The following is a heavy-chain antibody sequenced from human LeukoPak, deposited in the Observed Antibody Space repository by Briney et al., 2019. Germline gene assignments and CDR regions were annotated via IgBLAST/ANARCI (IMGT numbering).Heavy chain of an antibody. CDR2: IYSGGST. Sequence: PGGSLRLSCAASGFTVSSNYMSWVRQAPGKGLEWVSVIYSGGSTYYADSVKGRFTISRDNSKNTLYLQMNSLRAEDTAVYYCATTDIVGTMGFYYYYGMDVWGQGTTVTVSS. J-gene: IGHJ6*02. CDR1: GFTVSSNY. V-gene: IGHV3-53*01. CDR3: ATTDIVGTMGFYYYYGMDV. D-gene: IGHD5-12*01.